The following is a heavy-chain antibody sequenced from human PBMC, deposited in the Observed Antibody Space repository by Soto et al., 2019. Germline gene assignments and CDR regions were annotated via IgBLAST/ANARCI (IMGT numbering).Heavy chain of an antibody. J-gene: IGHJ6*02. D-gene: IGHD1-26*01. CDR2: IYSGGSA. CDR1: GFTVSSNY. Sequence: GSLRLSCVASGFTVSSNYISWVRQAPGRGLEWVSVIYSGGSAYYADSVKGRFTISRDNSKNTLYLQMNSLRAEDTVVYYCARDYSGSRYYGMDVWGQGTTVTVSS. V-gene: IGHV3-53*01. CDR3: ARDYSGSRYYGMDV.